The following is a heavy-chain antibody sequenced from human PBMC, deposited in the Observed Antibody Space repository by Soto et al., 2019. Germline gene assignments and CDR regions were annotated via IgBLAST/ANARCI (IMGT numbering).Heavy chain of an antibody. D-gene: IGHD3-16*01. J-gene: IGHJ6*02. CDR3: VMVDNYVTPTPQDV. Sequence: QVQLVQSVDEVKKPGASVKVSCKASGYIFVNYGIAWVRQAPGQGLEWMGWISPYTGNTHSASKVQGRLTMTTDTSTSTAYRDLGSLTSDDTAVYYCVMVDNYVTPTPQDVWGQGTTVTVSS. V-gene: IGHV1-18*01. CDR2: ISPYTGNT. CDR1: GYIFVNYG.